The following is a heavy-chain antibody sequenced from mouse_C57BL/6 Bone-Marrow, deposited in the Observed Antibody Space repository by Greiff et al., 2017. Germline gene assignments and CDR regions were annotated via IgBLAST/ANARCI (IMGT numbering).Heavy chain of an antibody. V-gene: IGHV5-6*01. J-gene: IGHJ3*01. CDR3: ARPYGSSLAWFAY. CDR1: GFTFSSYG. CDR2: ISSGGSYT. D-gene: IGHD1-1*01. Sequence: EVQGVESGGDLVKPGGSLKLSCAASGFTFSSYGMSWVRPTPDKRLEWVATISSGGSYTYYPESVKGRFTMSRDNAKNTLYLQMSSLQSEDTAMYYCARPYGSSLAWFAYWGQGTLVTVSA.